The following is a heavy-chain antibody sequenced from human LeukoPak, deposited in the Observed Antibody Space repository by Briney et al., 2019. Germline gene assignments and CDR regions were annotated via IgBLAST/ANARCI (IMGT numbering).Heavy chain of an antibody. CDR2: INSSSSYI. CDR1: GFTFSSYS. J-gene: IGHJ4*02. CDR3: ATNPRLGDY. Sequence: GGSLRLSCAASGFTFSSYSMNWVRQAPGKGLEWVSSINSSSSYIYYAASVKGRFTISRDNAKNSLYLQMSSLRADDTAVYYCATNPRLGDYWGQGTLVTVSS. D-gene: IGHD2-21*01. V-gene: IGHV3-21*01.